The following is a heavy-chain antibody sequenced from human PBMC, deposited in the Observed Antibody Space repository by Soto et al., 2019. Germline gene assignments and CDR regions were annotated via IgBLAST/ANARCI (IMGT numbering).Heavy chain of an antibody. CDR3: AHSLHILTGYYHYFDY. CDR2: IYWEDDK. CDR1: GFSLSTSGVG. V-gene: IGHV2-5*02. J-gene: IGHJ4*02. D-gene: IGHD3-9*01. Sequence: QITLKESGPTLVKPTQTLTLTCTFSGFSLSTSGVGVGWIRQSPGKALEWLALIYWEDDKRYSPSLKSGLTITKEPSKKQVVLTMTNMDPVDTATYYCAHSLHILTGYYHYFDYWGQGTLVTVSS.